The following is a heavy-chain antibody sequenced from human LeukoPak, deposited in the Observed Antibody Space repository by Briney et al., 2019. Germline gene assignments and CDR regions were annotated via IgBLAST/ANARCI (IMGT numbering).Heavy chain of an antibody. V-gene: IGHV4-30-4*08. J-gene: IGHJ4*02. CDR3: ARRMAAAGNFDY. CDR1: GDSISSGDYY. D-gene: IGHD6-13*01. CDR2: IYYSGST. Sequence: SETLSLTCTVSGDSISSGDYYWSWIRQPPGKGLEWIGYIYYSGSTYYIPSLKSRVTISVDTSKNQFSLKLSSVTAADTAVYYCARRMAAAGNFDYWGQGTLVTVSS.